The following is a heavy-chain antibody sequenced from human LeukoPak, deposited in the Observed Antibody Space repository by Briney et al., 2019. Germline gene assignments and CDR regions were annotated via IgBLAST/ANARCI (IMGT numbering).Heavy chain of an antibody. J-gene: IGHJ4*02. CDR1: GYTLARYG. CDR3: ARDLGVRGWNTDLAFDY. Sequence: GASVKVSCAASGYTLARYGMSWVRQAPGQGPEWVGWISGSTYGTRYAQKFQGRVSMTQDTSANIVYMELKSLTSDDTAVYYCARDLGVRGWNTDLAFDYWGQGTLVTVSS. D-gene: IGHD1/OR15-1a*01. CDR2: ISGSTYGT. V-gene: IGHV1-18*01.